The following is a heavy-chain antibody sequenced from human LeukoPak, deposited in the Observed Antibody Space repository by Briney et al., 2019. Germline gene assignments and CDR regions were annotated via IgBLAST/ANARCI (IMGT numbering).Heavy chain of an antibody. V-gene: IGHV4-34*01. Sequence: SETLSLTCAVYGGSFSDYYWTWIRQPPGKGLEWIGEINHRGGTHYNPSLKSRVNISVDTSKKQFSLKLSSVTAADTAVYYCARDIAAAGYLFDYWGQGTLVTVSS. CDR2: INHRGGT. D-gene: IGHD6-13*01. CDR1: GGSFSDYY. CDR3: ARDIAAAGYLFDY. J-gene: IGHJ4*02.